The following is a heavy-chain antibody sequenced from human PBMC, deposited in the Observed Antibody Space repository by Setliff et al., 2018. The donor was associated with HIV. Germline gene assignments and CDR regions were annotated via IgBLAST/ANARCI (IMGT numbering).Heavy chain of an antibody. J-gene: IGHJ5*02. CDR1: GGSLNGYS. CDR3: AKGAGCLGNDCDTYFGP. Sequence: PSETLSLTCTVSGGSLNGYSWSWIRQAAGEGLEWVGRFHATGVTNYSPSLKSRASMSIDKSKSQFSLKRPSMTAADTAVYYCAKGAGCLGNDCDTYFGPWGQGILVTVSS. V-gene: IGHV4-4*07. CDR2: FHATGVT. D-gene: IGHD2-21*01.